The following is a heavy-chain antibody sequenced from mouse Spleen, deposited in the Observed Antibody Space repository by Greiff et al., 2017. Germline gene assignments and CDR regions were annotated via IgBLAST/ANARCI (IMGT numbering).Heavy chain of an antibody. CDR2: ISSGSSTI. CDR1: GFTFSDYG. D-gene: IGHD4-1*01. CDR3: ARRRTGLVYYFDY. Sequence: EVQLVESGGGLVKPGGSLKLSCAASGFTFSDYGMHWVRQAPEKGLEWVAYISSGSSTIYYADTVKGRFTISRDNAKNTLFLQMTSLRSEDTAMYYCARRRTGLVYYFDYWGQGTTLTVSS. J-gene: IGHJ2*01. V-gene: IGHV5-17*01.